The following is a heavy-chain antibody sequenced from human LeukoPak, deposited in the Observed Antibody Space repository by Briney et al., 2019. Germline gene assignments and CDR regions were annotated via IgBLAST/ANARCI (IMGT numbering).Heavy chain of an antibody. D-gene: IGHD4-17*01. J-gene: IGHJ6*02. V-gene: IGHV3-53*01. CDR2: IYSGGST. CDR1: GFTVSSNY. Sequence: GGSLRLSCAASGFTVSSNYMSWVRQAPGKGLEWVSVIYSGGSTYYADSVKGRFIISRDNAKKSLYLQMNSLRAEDTAVYHCARVRVLAMDVWGQGTTVIVSS. CDR3: ARVRVLAMDV.